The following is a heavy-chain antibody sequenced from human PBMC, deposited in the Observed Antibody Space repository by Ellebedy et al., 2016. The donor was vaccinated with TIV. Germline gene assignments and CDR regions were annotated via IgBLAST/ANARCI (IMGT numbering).Heavy chain of an antibody. CDR3: ARDGSSGWAYGMDV. CDR2: IYSGGST. D-gene: IGHD6-19*01. Sequence: PGGSLRLSCAASGFTVSSNYMSWVRQAPGKGLEWVSVIYSGGSTYYADSVKGRFTISRDNSKNTLYLQMNSLRAEDTAVYYCARDGSSGWAYGMDVWGQGTTVTVSS. CDR1: GFTVSSNY. J-gene: IGHJ6*02. V-gene: IGHV3-66*01.